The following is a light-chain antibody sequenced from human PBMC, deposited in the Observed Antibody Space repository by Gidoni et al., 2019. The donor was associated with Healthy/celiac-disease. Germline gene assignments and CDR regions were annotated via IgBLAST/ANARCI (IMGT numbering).Light chain of an antibody. V-gene: IGKV3-20*01. Sequence: ETVLTQSPGNLSLSPGERATLSCRASQSVSSSYLAWYQQKPGQSPRLLIYCASSRATGIPDRFSGSGSGTDFTLTISGLGPEDFAVYYCQQYGSSPLTFGQGTKVEIK. J-gene: IGKJ1*01. CDR1: QSVSSSY. CDR2: CAS. CDR3: QQYGSSPLT.